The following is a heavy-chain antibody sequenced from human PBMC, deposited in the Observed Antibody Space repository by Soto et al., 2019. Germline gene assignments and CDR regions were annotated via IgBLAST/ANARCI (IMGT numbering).Heavy chain of an antibody. CDR3: AKDSRDGYSSSWFDY. CDR1: GFTFSSYG. J-gene: IGHJ4*02. V-gene: IGHV3-30*18. Sequence: GGSLRLSCAASGFTFSSYGMHWVRQAPGKGLEWVAVISYDGGNKYYADSVKGRFTISRDNSKNTLYLQMNSLRAEDTAVYYCAKDSRDGYSSSWFDYWGQGTLVTVSS. D-gene: IGHD6-13*01. CDR2: ISYDGGNK.